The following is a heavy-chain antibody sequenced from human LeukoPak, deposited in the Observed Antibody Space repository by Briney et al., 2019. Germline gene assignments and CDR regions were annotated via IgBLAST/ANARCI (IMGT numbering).Heavy chain of an antibody. J-gene: IGHJ4*02. V-gene: IGHV4-61*02. CDR1: GGSISSGSYY. D-gene: IGHD6-13*01. CDR3: ARSEKLQLIDY. CDR2: IYTSGST. Sequence: SETLSLTCTVSGGSISSGSYYWSWIRQPAGKGLEWIGRIYTSGSTNYNPSLKSRVTISVDTSKNQFSLKLSSVTAADTAVYYCARSEKLQLIDYWGQGTLVTVSS.